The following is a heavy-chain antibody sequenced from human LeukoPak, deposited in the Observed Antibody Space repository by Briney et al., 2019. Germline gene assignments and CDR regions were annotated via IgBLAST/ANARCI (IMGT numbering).Heavy chain of an antibody. CDR3: ARATPYYYGSETYYLFDF. D-gene: IGHD3-10*01. V-gene: IGHV4-59*01. CDR1: GGSISSYY. CDR2: IFHSGST. J-gene: IGHJ4*02. Sequence: PSETLSLTCTVSGGSISSYYRSWIRQPPGKALEWIGYIFHSGSTNYNASLKSRVTISVATSKNQFSLNLSSVTAADTALYFCARATPYYYGSETYYLFDFWGQGALVTVSS.